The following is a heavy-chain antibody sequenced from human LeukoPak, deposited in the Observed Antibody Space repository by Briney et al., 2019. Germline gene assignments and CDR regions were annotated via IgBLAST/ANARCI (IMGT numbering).Heavy chain of an antibody. D-gene: IGHD3-22*01. V-gene: IGHV2-70*17. CDR1: GFSLSTSGMC. J-gene: IGHJ4*02. CDR3: ARHYYDSSGYSFDY. CDR2: IDWDDDK. Sequence: SGPALVKPTQTLTLTCTFSGFSLSTSGMCVSWIRQPPGKALEWLARIDWDDDKFYSTSLKTRLPISKDTSKNQVVLTMTNMDPVDTATYYCARHYYDSSGYSFDYWGQGTLVTVSS.